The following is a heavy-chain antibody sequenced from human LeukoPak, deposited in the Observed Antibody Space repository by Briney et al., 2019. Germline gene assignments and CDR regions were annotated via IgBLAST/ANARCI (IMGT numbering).Heavy chain of an antibody. J-gene: IGHJ3*02. CDR1: GGSVSSGSHY. CDR2: IYSSGST. V-gene: IGHV4-61*01. Sequence: SETLSLTCTVSGGSVSSGSHYWSWIRQTPGKGLEWIAYIYSSGSTNYNPSLKSRVTISVDTSKNQFSLNLSSVTAADTAVYYCARDMGGDYDGSGYAFDIWGQGTMVTVSS. D-gene: IGHD3-22*01. CDR3: ARDMGGDYDGSGYAFDI.